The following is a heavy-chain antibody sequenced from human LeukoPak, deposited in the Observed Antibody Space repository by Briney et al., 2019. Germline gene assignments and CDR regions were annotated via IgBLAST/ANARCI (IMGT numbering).Heavy chain of an antibody. D-gene: IGHD3-10*01. V-gene: IGHV4-31*03. CDR3: AREGSLGYSDY. Sequence: SETLSLTRTVSGGSISSGGYYWSWLRQHPGKGLEWIGYIYYSGSTHYNPSLKSRVTMSVDTSKNQFSLKLSSVTAADTAVYYCAREGSLGYSDYWGQGTLVTVSS. CDR1: GGSISSGGYY. J-gene: IGHJ4*02. CDR2: IYYSGST.